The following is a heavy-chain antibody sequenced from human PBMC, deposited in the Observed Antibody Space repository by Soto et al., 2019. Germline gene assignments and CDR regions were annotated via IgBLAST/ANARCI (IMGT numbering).Heavy chain of an antibody. Sequence: SETLSLTCTVSGGSISSGDYYWSWIRQPPGKGLEWIGYIYYSGSTYYNPSLKSRVTISVDTSKNQFSLKLSSVTAADTAVYYCARDVSSSGYSYGFHYYYGMDVWGQGTTVTVSS. CDR3: ARDVSSSGYSYGFHYYYGMDV. CDR2: IYYSGST. J-gene: IGHJ6*02. CDR1: GGSISSGDYY. V-gene: IGHV4-30-4*01. D-gene: IGHD5-18*01.